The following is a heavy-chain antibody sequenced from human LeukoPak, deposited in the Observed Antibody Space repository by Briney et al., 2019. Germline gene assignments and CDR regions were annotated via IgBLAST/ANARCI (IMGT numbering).Heavy chain of an antibody. J-gene: IGHJ4*02. CDR2: ISSSGSTI. CDR1: GFTFSSYE. Sequence: SGGSLRLSCAASGFTFSSYEMNWVRQAPGKGLEWVSHISSSGSTIYYADSVKGRFTTSRDNAKNSLYLQMNSLRAEDTAVYYCATVYGSGSHCDYWGQGTLVTVSS. V-gene: IGHV3-48*03. D-gene: IGHD3-10*01. CDR3: ATVYGSGSHCDY.